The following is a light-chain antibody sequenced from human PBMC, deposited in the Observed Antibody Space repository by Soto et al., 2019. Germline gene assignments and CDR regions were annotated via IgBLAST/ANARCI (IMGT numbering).Light chain of an antibody. CDR2: DVS. V-gene: IGLV2-14*01. CDR1: NSDIGGYNI. Sequence: QSALTQPASVSGSPGQSITLSCTGTNSDIGGYNIVSWYQQHPGKAPKLMIYDVSIRPSGVSDRFSGSKSANTASLTISGLQPEDEADYYCTSYATGGTHVFGTGTQLTVL. J-gene: IGLJ7*01. CDR3: TSYATGGTHV.